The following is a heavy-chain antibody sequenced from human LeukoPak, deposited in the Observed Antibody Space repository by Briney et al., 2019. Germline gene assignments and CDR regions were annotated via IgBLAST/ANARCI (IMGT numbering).Heavy chain of an antibody. CDR2: ISSSNSYI. CDR3: ARDNYYGSGSYYDY. J-gene: IGHJ4*02. Sequence: PGGSLRLSCAASGFSFSIYSMNWVRQAPGKGLEWVSSISSSNSYIYYADSVKGRFTISRDNAKNSLYLQMNSLRAEDTAVYYCARDNYYGSGSYYDYWVQGTLVTVSS. D-gene: IGHD3-10*01. V-gene: IGHV3-21*04. CDR1: GFSFSIYS.